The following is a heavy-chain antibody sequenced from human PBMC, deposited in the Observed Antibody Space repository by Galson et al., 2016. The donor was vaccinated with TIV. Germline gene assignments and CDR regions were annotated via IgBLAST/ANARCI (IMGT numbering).Heavy chain of an antibody. V-gene: IGHV3-23*01. CDR1: GFTFDNYA. J-gene: IGHJ5*01. Sequence: SLRLSCAASGFTFDNYAMHWVRQGPGGGLEWVSSVTSSGESTDYSDPVKGRFTISRGNSNKTVYLQMHSLKSEDTAMYFCAKGIAVVLGWVDSWGQGTRVTVSS. CDR3: AKGIAVVLGWVDS. D-gene: IGHD6-19*01. CDR2: VTSSGEST.